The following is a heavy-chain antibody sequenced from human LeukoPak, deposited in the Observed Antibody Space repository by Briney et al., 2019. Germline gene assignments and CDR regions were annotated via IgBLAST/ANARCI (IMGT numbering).Heavy chain of an antibody. D-gene: IGHD6-13*01. V-gene: IGHV1-2*06. CDR1: GYTFTGYY. CDR2: INPNSGGT. CDR3: ARDSTPHPAAGDY. J-gene: IGHJ4*02. Sequence: SVKVSCKASGYTFTGYYVHWVRQAPGQGPEWMGRINPNSGGTNYAQKFQGRVTMTTDTSTSTAYMELRSLRSDDTAVYYCARDSTPHPAAGDYWGQGTLVTVSS.